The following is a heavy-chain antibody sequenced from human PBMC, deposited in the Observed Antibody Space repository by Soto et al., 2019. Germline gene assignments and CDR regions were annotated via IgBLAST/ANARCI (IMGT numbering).Heavy chain of an antibody. CDR2: IRYDGSNK. J-gene: IGHJ6*02. Sequence: PGGSLRLSCVAAGFTFSSYGIHWVRQAPGKGLEWLAIIRYDGSNKYYGDSVKGRFTISRDNSKNTLYLEMNSLRAEDTAVYYCARDRTYYGSGSKGMDFWGQGTTVTVSS. CDR1: GFTFSSYG. V-gene: IGHV3-30*02. CDR3: ARDRTYYGSGSKGMDF. D-gene: IGHD3-10*01.